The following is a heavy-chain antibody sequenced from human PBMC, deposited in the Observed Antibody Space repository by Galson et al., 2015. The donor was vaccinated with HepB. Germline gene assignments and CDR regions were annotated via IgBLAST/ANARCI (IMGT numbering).Heavy chain of an antibody. CDR3: AREWFGEFSWLGS. D-gene: IGHD3-10*01. J-gene: IGHJ4*02. Sequence: CAISGDSVSSNSAAWNWIRQSPSRGLEWLGRTYYRSKWYNDYAVSVKSRITINPDPSKNQFSLQLNSVTPDDTAVYYSAREWFGEFSWLGSWGQGTPVTVPS. CDR1: GDSVSSNSAA. V-gene: IGHV6-1*01. CDR2: TYYRSKWYN.